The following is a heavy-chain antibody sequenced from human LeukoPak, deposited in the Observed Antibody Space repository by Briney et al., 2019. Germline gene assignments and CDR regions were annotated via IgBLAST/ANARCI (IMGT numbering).Heavy chain of an antibody. CDR2: IYYSGST. J-gene: IGHJ3*02. CDR3: ARWTGLSDAFDI. V-gene: IGHV4-30-4*08. CDR1: GGSISSGDYY. Sequence: SETLSLTCTVSGGSISSGDYYWSWIRRPPGKGLEWIGYIYYSGSTYYNPSLKSRVTISVDTSKNQFSLKLSSVTAADTAVYYCARWTGLSDAFDIWGQGTRVTVSS. D-gene: IGHD3/OR15-3a*01.